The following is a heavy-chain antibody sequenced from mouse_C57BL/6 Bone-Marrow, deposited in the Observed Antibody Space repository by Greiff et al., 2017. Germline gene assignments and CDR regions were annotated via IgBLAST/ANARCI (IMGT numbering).Heavy chain of an antibody. J-gene: IGHJ3*01. CDR3: ARRVLRAY. CDR2: INPGSGGT. V-gene: IGHV1-54*01. Sequence: QVQLQQSGAELVRPGTSVKVSCKASGYAFTNYLIEWVKQRPGQGLEWIGVINPGSGGTNYNEKFKGKATLTADNSSSTAYMQLSSLTSEDSAVYFCARRVLRAYWGQGTLVTVSA. CDR1: GYAFTNYL. D-gene: IGHD1-1*01.